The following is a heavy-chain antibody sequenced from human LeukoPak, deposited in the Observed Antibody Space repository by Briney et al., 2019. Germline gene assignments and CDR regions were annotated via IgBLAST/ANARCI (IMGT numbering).Heavy chain of an antibody. J-gene: IGHJ4*02. CDR1: GFTFSSYA. V-gene: IGHV3-48*01. CDR3: ARARVGGSYFTFDY. D-gene: IGHD1-26*01. Sequence: GGSLRLSCAASGFTFSSYAMSWVRQAPGKGLGWVSYISSSSGTVYYADSMKGRFTISRDNAKNSLYLQMSSLRAEDTAVYYCARARVGGSYFTFDYWGQGTLVTVSS. CDR2: ISSSSGTV.